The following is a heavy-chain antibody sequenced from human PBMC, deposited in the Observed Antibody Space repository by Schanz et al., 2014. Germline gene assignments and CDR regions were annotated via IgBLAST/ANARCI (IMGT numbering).Heavy chain of an antibody. CDR3: ARHRTRITIIRAAIITYYCFDQ. Sequence: QLQLQESGPGLVKPSETLSLTCTVSGGSISLDIYHWGWIRQPPGKGLEWIGYIYSSGSTNYNPPPKVQFTRPLDPSNNQFSLGWGCVTAEDTAVYYCARHRTRITIIRAAIITYYCFDQWGQGTLVTVSS. CDR1: GGSISLDIYH. D-gene: IGHD3-10*01. J-gene: IGHJ4*02. V-gene: IGHV4-61*05. CDR2: IYSSGST.